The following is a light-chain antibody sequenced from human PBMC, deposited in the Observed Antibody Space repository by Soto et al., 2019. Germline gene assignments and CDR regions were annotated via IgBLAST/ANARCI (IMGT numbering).Light chain of an antibody. CDR1: EGIRNN. Sequence: IQMTQSPSSLSASVGDRVTISCRASEGIRNNLGWYQQKPGKAPKVLIYGASNLRSGVPSRFSGTGAGTDFTLTISSLQPEDFATYYCLQDYSYPWTFGQGTKVDIK. V-gene: IGKV1-6*01. J-gene: IGKJ1*01. CDR3: LQDYSYPWT. CDR2: GAS.